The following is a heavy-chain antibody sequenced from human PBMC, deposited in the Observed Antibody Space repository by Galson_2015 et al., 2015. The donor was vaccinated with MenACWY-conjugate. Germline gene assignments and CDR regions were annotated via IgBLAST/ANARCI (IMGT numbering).Heavy chain of an antibody. CDR2: IKSQTDDGKT. V-gene: IGHV3-15*01. D-gene: IGHD2-21*01. CDR1: ASTFSNAY. Sequence: SLRLSCAGSASTFSNAYMSWVRQAPGKGLEWVGRIKSQTDDGKTDHAAPVKGRFTISRDDSKNTLYLQMNSLKIEDTAVYYCTTHNPDSWGGLLFHFYMDVWDKGTTVTVSS. CDR3: TTHNPDSWGGLLFHFYMDV. J-gene: IGHJ6*03.